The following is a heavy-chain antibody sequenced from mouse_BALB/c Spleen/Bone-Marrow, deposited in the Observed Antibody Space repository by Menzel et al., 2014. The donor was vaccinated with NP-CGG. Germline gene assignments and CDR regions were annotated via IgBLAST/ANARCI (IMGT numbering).Heavy chain of an antibody. Sequence: VQLKESGPGLVKPSQSLSLTCTVTGYSITSDYAWNWIRQFPGNKLEWMGYISYSGFTSYNPSLKSRISITRDTSKSQFFLQLNSVTTEDTATYYCSRDYRYDTWFSYWGQGTLVTVSA. CDR2: ISYSGFT. D-gene: IGHD2-14*01. CDR3: SRDYRYDTWFSY. J-gene: IGHJ3*01. V-gene: IGHV3-2*02. CDR1: GYSITSDYA.